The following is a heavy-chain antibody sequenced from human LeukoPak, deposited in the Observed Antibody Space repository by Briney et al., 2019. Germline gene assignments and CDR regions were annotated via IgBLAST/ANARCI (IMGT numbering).Heavy chain of an antibody. D-gene: IGHD2-2*01. CDR3: ARVDFVVVPAAMYWFDP. CDR1: GGPASSSSYY. Sequence: SETLSLTCTVSGGPASSSSYYWSWIPQPPGKGLEWVGYIYYSGSTNYNPSLKSRVNISVDTSTNQFSLKLSSVTAADTAVYCCARVDFVVVPAAMYWFDPWGQGTLVTVSS. J-gene: IGHJ5*02. V-gene: IGHV4-61*01. CDR2: IYYSGST.